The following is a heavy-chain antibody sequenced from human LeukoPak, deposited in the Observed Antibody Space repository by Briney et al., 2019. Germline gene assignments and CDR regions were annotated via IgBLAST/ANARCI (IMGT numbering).Heavy chain of an antibody. Sequence: PGGSLRLSCASSGFTFSSYAMSWVRQAPGKGLEWVSAISGSGGSTYYADSVKGRFTISRDNSKNTLYLQMNSLRAEDTAIYYCAKHRYSSSWYYGFYMDVWGKGTTVTVSS. V-gene: IGHV3-23*01. CDR1: GFTFSSYA. CDR3: AKHRYSSSWYYGFYMDV. CDR2: ISGSGGST. J-gene: IGHJ6*03. D-gene: IGHD6-13*01.